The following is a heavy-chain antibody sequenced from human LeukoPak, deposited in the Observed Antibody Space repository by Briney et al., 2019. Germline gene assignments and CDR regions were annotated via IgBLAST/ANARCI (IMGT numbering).Heavy chain of an antibody. CDR1: GFTFSSYW. CDR2: IKQDESEE. Sequence: GGSLRLSCAASGFTFSSYWMSWVRQAPGKGLEWVANIKQDESEEYYVDSVKGRFTISRDNAKNSLYLQRNSLRAEDTAVYFCARRIVTYYYGSGLDYWGQGTLVTVSS. D-gene: IGHD3-10*01. V-gene: IGHV3-7*01. CDR3: ARRIVTYYYGSGLDY. J-gene: IGHJ4*02.